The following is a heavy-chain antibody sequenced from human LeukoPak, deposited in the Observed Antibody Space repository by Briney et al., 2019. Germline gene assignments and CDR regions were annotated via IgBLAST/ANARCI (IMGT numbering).Heavy chain of an antibody. V-gene: IGHV1-18*01. J-gene: IGHJ6*02. D-gene: IGHD2-2*01. Sequence: ASVKVSCKASGYTFTSYGISWVRQAPGQGLEWMGWISAYNGNTNYAQKLQGRVTMTTDTSTSTAYMELRSLRSDDTAVYYCARELGYCSSTSCYPPYGMEVWGQGSTVTVSS. CDR2: ISAYNGNT. CDR1: GYTFTSYG. CDR3: ARELGYCSSTSCYPPYGMEV.